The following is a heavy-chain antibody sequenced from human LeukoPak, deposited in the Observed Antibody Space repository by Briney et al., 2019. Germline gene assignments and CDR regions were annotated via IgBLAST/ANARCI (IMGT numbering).Heavy chain of an antibody. CDR1: GYMFTGYY. V-gene: IGHV1-2*02. Sequence: ASVKVSCKASGYMFTGYYIHWVRQVPGQGLEWMGWINPNSGVTNNAQKFQGRVTMTRDTSFSTAYMDLTRLTSDDTAVYYCAREAPGGDYGHSRDHFDYWGQGTLVTVSS. J-gene: IGHJ4*02. CDR3: AREAPGGDYGHSRDHFDY. D-gene: IGHD4/OR15-4a*01. CDR2: INPNSGVT.